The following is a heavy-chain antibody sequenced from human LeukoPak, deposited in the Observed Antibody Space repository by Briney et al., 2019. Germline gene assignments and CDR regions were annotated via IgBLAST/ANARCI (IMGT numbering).Heavy chain of an antibody. J-gene: IGHJ4*02. D-gene: IGHD2-2*01. CDR2: ISYDGSNK. Sequence: PGGSLRLSCAASGFTFSSYGMHWVRQAPGKGLEWVAVISYDGSNKYYADSVKGRFTISRDNSKNTLYLQMNSLRAEDTAVYYCAKDQLDIVVVPAAMWGQGTLVTVSS. CDR3: AKDQLDIVVVPAAM. V-gene: IGHV3-30*18. CDR1: GFTFSSYG.